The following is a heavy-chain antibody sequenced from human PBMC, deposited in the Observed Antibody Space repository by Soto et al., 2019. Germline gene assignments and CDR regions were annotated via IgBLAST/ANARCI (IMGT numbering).Heavy chain of an antibody. J-gene: IGHJ5*02. D-gene: IGHD1-26*01. CDR1: GGSIRSYY. V-gene: IGHV4-59*08. CDR3: ARQGGWFDP. Sequence: QVQLQESGPGLVKPSGTLSLTCTVSGGSIRSYYWSWIRQPPGKGLEWIGSIYYSGSTNYKPSLKSRVTISVDTSKNQFSLKMTSVTAADAAVYYCARQGGWFDPWGQATLVTVSS. CDR2: IYYSGST.